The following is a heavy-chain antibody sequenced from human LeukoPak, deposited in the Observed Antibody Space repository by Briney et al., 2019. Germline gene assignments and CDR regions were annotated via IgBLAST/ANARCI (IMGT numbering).Heavy chain of an antibody. CDR3: ARDRGSCTA. V-gene: IGHV3-11*01. CDR1: GFIFSDYD. CDR2: IDTSSSTI. Sequence: PGESLRLSCAASGFIFSDYDMTWIRQAPGKGLEWISYIDTSSSTIYYADSVKGRFTISRDNAKNSLFLQMNSLRAEDTAVYYCARDRGSCTAWGQGTLVTVSS. D-gene: IGHD2-8*02. J-gene: IGHJ4*02.